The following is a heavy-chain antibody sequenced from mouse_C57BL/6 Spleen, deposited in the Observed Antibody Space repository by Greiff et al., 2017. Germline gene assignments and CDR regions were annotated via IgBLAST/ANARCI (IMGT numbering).Heavy chain of an antibody. D-gene: IGHD2-4*01. CDR1: GYTFTSYG. V-gene: IGHV1-81*01. CDR3: AGLRREGFDY. J-gene: IGHJ2*01. CDR2: IYPRSGNT. Sequence: QVQLKQSGAELARPGASVKLSCKASGYTFTSYGISWVKQGTGQGLEWIGEIYPRSGNTYYNEKFKGKATLTADKSSSTAYMELRSLTSEDSAVYFCAGLRREGFDYWGQGTTLTVSS.